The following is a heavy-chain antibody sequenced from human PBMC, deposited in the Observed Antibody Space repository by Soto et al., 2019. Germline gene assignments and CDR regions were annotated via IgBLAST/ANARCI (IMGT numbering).Heavy chain of an antibody. D-gene: IGHD6-13*01. J-gene: IGHJ4*02. CDR2: ISSSSGTI. V-gene: IGHV3-48*01. Sequence: GGSLRLSCAASGFTFSTYNMNWVRQAPGKGLEWVSFISSSSGTIYYADSVKGRFTISRDNSQDTLFLQMNSLRAEDTAIYYCAKSSVWYPYFDSWGQGTLVT. CDR3: AKSSVWYPYFDS. CDR1: GFTFSTYN.